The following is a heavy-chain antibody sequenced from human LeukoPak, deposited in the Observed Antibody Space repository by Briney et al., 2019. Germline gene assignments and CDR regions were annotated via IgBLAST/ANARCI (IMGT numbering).Heavy chain of an antibody. D-gene: IGHD3-3*01. J-gene: IGHJ4*02. V-gene: IGHV3-33*01. CDR1: GFTFSSFG. CDR3: ARGFLDFDS. CDR2: IWYDGSNT. Sequence: GGSQRLSCVASGFTFSSFGMHWVRQAPGKGLEWVALIWYDGSNTYYADSVKGRFTISRDDSKNTVCLQMNSLRAEDTALYYCARGFLDFDSWGQGTLVIVSS.